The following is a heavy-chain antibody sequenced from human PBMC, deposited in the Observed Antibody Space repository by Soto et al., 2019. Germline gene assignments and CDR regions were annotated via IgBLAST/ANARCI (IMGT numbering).Heavy chain of an antibody. J-gene: IGHJ4*02. CDR1: GDIVSSNSAA. D-gene: IGHD1-1*01. CDR3: ARGLEPLRHFDY. CDR2: TYYRSKWYN. V-gene: IGHV6-1*01. Sequence: SPTLSLACAISGDIVSSNSAAGNWIRQSPARALEWLGRTYYRSKWYNDYAVSVKSPITITPDTSKNQFSLQLNSVTPEDTAVYYCARGLEPLRHFDYWGQGTLVTVSS.